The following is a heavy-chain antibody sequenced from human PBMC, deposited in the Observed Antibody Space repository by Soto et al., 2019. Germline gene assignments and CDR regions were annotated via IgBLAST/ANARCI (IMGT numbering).Heavy chain of an antibody. J-gene: IGHJ6*02. V-gene: IGHV4-59*01. CDR3: ARDDNNYGMDV. D-gene: IGHD1-1*01. Sequence: PSETLSLTCTVSGGSISTNHWTWIRQPPGKGLEWIGYIYYRGSTNYNPSLKSRVSISVDTPKNQFSLKLSSVTAADTAVYYCARDDNNYGMDVWGQGTTVTVSS. CDR1: GGSISTNH. CDR2: IYYRGST.